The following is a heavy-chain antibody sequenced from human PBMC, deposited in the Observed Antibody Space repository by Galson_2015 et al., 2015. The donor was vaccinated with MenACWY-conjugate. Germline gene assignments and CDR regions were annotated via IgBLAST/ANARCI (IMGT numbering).Heavy chain of an antibody. V-gene: IGHV4-61*08. J-gene: IGHJ4*02. CDR2: IYDSGTT. D-gene: IGHD2/OR15-2a*01. CDR1: GGSARSRGYY. Sequence: LTCTVSGGSARSRGYYWTWIRQPPGTGLEWIGLIYDSGTTKYNPSLKGRVTISLDTSKNQVSLKLSSVTAADTAVYYCAREFSYWGQGTLVTVSS. CDR3: AREFSY.